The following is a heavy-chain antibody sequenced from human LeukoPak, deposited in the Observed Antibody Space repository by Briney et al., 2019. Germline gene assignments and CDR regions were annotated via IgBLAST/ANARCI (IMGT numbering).Heavy chain of an antibody. D-gene: IGHD3-22*01. J-gene: IGHJ4*02. CDR3: ARGGIVVVQY. CDR1: GFTFSSYS. Sequence: GGSLRLSCAASGFTFSSYSMNWVRQAPGEGLEWVSSISSSISYIYYADSVKGRFTISRDNAKNSLYLQMNSLRAEDTAVYYCARGGIVVVQYWGQGTLVTVSS. V-gene: IGHV3-21*01. CDR2: ISSSISYI.